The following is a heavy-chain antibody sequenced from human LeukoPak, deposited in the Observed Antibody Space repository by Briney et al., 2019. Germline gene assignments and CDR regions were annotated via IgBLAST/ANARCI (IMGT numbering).Heavy chain of an antibody. D-gene: IGHD6-19*01. CDR1: GYTFTGYY. J-gene: IGHJ4*02. V-gene: IGHV1-2*02. CDR2: INPNSGGT. CDR3: ARDVAVAGTGFFGTFDY. Sequence: ASLKVSCKASGYTFTGYYMHWVRKPPGQGLEWMGWINPNSGGTNYAQKFQGRVTMTRDTSISTAYMELSRLRSDDTAVYYCARDVAVAGTGFFGTFDYWGQGTLVTVSS.